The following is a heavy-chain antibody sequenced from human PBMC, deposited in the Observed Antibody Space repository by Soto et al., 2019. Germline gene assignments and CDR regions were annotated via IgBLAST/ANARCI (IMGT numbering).Heavy chain of an antibody. D-gene: IGHD4-17*01. CDR2: IYYSGST. CDR3: ARDYGDDQGGGAFDI. J-gene: IGHJ3*02. Sequence: SETLSLTCTVSGGSLSSGGYYWSWIRQHPGKGLEWIGYIYYSGSTYYNPSLKSRVTISVDTSKNQFSLKLSSVTAADTAVYYCARDYGDDQGGGAFDIWGQGTMVTVSS. V-gene: IGHV4-31*03. CDR1: GGSLSSGGYY.